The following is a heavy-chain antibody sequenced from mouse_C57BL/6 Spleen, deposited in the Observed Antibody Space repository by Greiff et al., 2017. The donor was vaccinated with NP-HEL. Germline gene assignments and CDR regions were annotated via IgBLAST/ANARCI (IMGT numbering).Heavy chain of an antibody. D-gene: IGHD1-1*01. J-gene: IGHJ2*01. CDR2: IYPGSGST. V-gene: IGHV1-55*01. CDR3: AREGFYYYGSSYVPSFDY. CDR1: GYTFTSYW. Sequence: QVQLQQPGAELVKPGASVKMSCKASGYTFTSYWITWVKQRPGQGLEWIGDIYPGSGSTNYNEKFKSKATLTVDTSSSPAYMQLSSLTSEDAAVYYCAREGFYYYGSSYVPSFDYWGQGTTLTVSS.